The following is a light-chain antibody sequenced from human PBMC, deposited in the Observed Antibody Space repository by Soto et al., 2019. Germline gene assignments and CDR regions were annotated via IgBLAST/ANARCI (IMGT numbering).Light chain of an antibody. CDR2: GAS. CDR3: QQYNKWPPWT. CDR1: QSVSSTY. J-gene: IGKJ1*01. V-gene: IGKV3-20*01. Sequence: EIVLTQSPGTLSLSLGERATLSCRASQSVSSTYLAWYQQKPGQAPRLLIYGASSRATGIPDRFTGSGSGTEVTLTISSLQSEDFAVYYCQQYNKWPPWTFGQGTKVDIK.